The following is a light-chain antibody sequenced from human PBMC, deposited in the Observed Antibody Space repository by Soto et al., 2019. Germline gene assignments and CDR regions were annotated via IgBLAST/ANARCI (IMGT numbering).Light chain of an antibody. CDR1: QSVGGSS. CDR3: QQYGSSPPIT. Sequence: ETVLTQSPGTLSLSPGERATVSCRASQSVGGSSLAWYQQRPGQAPRLLIYDTSKRATGIPDRFSGSGSGTDFTLTISRLEPEDFAVYYCQQYGSSPPITFGQGTRLEI. J-gene: IGKJ5*01. CDR2: DTS. V-gene: IGKV3-20*01.